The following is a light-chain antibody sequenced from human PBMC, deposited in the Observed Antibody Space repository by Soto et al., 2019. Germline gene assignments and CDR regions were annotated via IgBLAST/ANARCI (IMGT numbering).Light chain of an antibody. CDR1: QSVDSTY. V-gene: IGKV3-15*01. Sequence: ELVMTQSPATLSVSPGERATLSCRASQSVDSTYLAWYQQKPGQAPRLLIYGISTRATGIPDRFSGSGSGTEFTLTISSLQSEDFGVYYCQQYSKWPITFGQGTRLEIK. CDR3: QQYSKWPIT. CDR2: GIS. J-gene: IGKJ5*01.